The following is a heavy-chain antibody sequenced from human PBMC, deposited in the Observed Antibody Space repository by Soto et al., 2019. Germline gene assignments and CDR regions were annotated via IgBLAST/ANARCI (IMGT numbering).Heavy chain of an antibody. CDR3: AKNGNPHCDYWIDF. CDR1: GFDFKNYG. D-gene: IGHD2-21*01. J-gene: IGHJ5*01. CDR2: INWNSGRR. Sequence: GGSLRLSCAASGFDFKNYGMHWVRQPPGKGLEWVSGINWNSGRRLYGDSVKGRLTISRDNAENSLYLQMNNLRPEDTAFYYCAKNGNPHCDYWIDFWGQGTLVTVSS. V-gene: IGHV3-9*01.